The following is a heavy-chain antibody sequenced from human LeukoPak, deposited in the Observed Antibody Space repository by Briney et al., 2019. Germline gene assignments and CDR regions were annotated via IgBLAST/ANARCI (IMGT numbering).Heavy chain of an antibody. J-gene: IGHJ5*02. CDR1: GGTFSSYA. CDR2: IIPIFGTA. D-gene: IGHD6-13*01. V-gene: IGHV1-69*06. CDR3: ASSSSGQHDP. Sequence: SVKVSCKASGGTFSSYAISWVRQAPGQGLEWMGGIIPIFGTAIYAQKFQGRVTITADKSTGTAYMELSSLRSEDTAVYYCASSSSGQHDPWGQGTLVTVSS.